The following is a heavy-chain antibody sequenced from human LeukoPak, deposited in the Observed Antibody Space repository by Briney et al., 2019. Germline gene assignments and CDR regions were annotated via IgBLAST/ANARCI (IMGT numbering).Heavy chain of an antibody. D-gene: IGHD3-3*02. CDR1: GFTFSIFA. J-gene: IGHJ3*02. CDR3: AKDISYAFDI. Sequence: GGSLRLSCAASGFTFSIFAMSWVRQAPGKGLEWVSSISASNGNTYYADSVKGRFTISRDNSKNTLYLQMTSLRADDTAVYYCAKDISYAFDIWGRGTMVTVSS. V-gene: IGHV3-23*01. CDR2: ISASNGNT.